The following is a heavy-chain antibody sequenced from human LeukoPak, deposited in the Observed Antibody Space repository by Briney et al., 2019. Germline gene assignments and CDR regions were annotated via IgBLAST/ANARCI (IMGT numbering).Heavy chain of an antibody. CDR3: ARSGAEGTFDY. J-gene: IGHJ4*02. V-gene: IGHV3-66*01. CDR2: IYSGGNT. CDR1: GFTVSNNY. D-gene: IGHD6-13*01. Sequence: GGSLRLSCVVFGFTVSNNYMNWVRQAPGKGLEWVSVIYSGGNTFYADSVKGRFTISRDNPKNTLFLQMNSLRGEDTAVYYCARSGAEGTFDYWGQGTLVTVSS.